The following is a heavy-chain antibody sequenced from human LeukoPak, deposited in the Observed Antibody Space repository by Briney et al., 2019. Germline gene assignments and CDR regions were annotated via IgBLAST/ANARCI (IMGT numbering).Heavy chain of an antibody. CDR3: VKDLPASGWYS. CDR2: ITCIGDYT. J-gene: IGHJ4*02. CDR1: GFTFTNY. D-gene: IGHD6-19*01. Sequence: PGGSLRLSCAGSGFTFTNYMAWVRQAPGMGLEWVSAITCIGDYTYYTDSVKGRFTISRDNSKNTLYLQMNSLRGEDTAIYYCVKDLPASGWYSWGQGTLVTVSS. V-gene: IGHV3-23*01.